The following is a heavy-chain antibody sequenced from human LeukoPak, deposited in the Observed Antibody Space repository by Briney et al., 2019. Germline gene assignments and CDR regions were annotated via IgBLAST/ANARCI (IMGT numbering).Heavy chain of an antibody. J-gene: IGHJ4*02. Sequence: ASVKVSCKASGYTFTSYAMNWVRQAPGQGLEWMGWINTNIGNPTYAQGFTGRFVFSLDTSVSTAFLQISSLKAEDTAVYYCARGSAWSDDRFDYWGQGTLVTVSS. CDR2: INTNIGNP. V-gene: IGHV7-4-1*02. CDR1: GYTFTSYA. CDR3: ARGSAWSDDRFDY. D-gene: IGHD6-19*01.